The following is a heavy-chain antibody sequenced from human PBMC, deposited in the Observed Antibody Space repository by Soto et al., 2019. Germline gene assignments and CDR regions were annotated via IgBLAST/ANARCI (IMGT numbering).Heavy chain of an antibody. CDR2: IVVGSGNT. CDR1: GFTFTSSA. J-gene: IGHJ6*02. V-gene: IGHV1-58*01. D-gene: IGHD1-1*01. CDR3: AADGPSTTGTTRYYYGMDV. Sequence: QMQLVQSGPEVKKPGTSVKVSCKASGFTFTSSAVQWVRQARGQRLEWIGWIVVGSGNTNYAQKFQERVTITRDMSTSTAYMELSSLRSEDPPVYYCAADGPSTTGTTRYYYGMDVWGQGTTVTVSS.